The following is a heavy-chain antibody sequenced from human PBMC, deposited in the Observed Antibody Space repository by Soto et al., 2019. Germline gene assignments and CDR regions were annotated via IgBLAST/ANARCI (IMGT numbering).Heavy chain of an antibody. CDR1: GYTFNGYY. CDR2: INPNGGGT. CDR3: ASLGSRDDHYPYSMDV. V-gene: IGHV1-2*02. J-gene: IGHJ6*04. D-gene: IGHD2-15*01. Sequence: ASVKVSCKASGYTFNGYYVNWVRQAPGQGLEWMGWINPNGGGTNYAQKFQGRVTMTRDSSISTAYMELSRLTSDDTAVYYCASLGSRDDHYPYSMDVWGGGAKVTVSS.